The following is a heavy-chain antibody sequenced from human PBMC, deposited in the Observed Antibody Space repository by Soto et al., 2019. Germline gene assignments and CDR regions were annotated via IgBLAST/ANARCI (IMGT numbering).Heavy chain of an antibody. J-gene: IGHJ6*02. CDR1: GFTFSSYA. CDR2: ISGSGYAT. V-gene: IGHV3-23*01. D-gene: IGHD4-17*01. Sequence: EVQLLESGGGLVQPGGSLRLSCAASGFTFSSYAMSWVRQAPGMGLEGVSVISGSGYATYYADSVKGRFTVSRDNANNTVYLQMNSLRAEDTAVYYCAKEETVLVNYYYYYGMEVWGQGTTVTVSS. CDR3: AKEETVLVNYYYYYGMEV.